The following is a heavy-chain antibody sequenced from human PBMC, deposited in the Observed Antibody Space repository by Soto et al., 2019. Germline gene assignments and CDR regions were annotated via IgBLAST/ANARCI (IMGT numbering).Heavy chain of an antibody. CDR1: GFTFSSYA. J-gene: IGHJ4*02. D-gene: IGHD6-6*01. CDR3: AKRAQREQLAYDFDY. V-gene: IGHV3-23*01. CDR2: ISGSGGST. Sequence: GESLKISCAASGFTFSSYAMSWVRQAPGKGLEWVSAISGSGGSTYYADSVKGRFTISRDNSKNTLYLQMNSLRAEDTAVYYCAKRAQREQLAYDFDYWGQGTLVTVSS.